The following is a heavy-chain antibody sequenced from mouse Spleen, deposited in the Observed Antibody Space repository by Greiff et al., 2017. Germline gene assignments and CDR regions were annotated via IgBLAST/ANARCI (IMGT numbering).Heavy chain of an antibody. V-gene: IGHV1S137*01. CDR3: ARGYYLYYFDY. D-gene: IGHD2-3*01. CDR1: GYTFTDYA. J-gene: IGHJ2*01. CDR2: ISTYYGDA. Sequence: LVRPGVSVKISCKGSGYTFTDYAMHWVKQSHAKSLEWIGVISTYYGDASYNQKFKGKATMTVDKSSSTAYMELARLTSEDSAIYYCARGYYLYYFDYWGQGTTLTVSS.